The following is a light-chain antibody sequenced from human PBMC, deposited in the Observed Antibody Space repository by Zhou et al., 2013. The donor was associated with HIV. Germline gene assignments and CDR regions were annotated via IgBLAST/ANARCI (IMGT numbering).Light chain of an antibody. CDR2: KAS. Sequence: DIQMTQSPSTLSASVGDRVTITCRASQSISSWVAWYQQKPGKVPKLLIYKASSLESGVPLRFSGSRSGTEFALTISSLQPDDYGTYYCQQYNTYPITFGQGTRLDI. CDR3: QQYNTYPIT. J-gene: IGKJ5*01. CDR1: QSISSW. V-gene: IGKV1-5*03.